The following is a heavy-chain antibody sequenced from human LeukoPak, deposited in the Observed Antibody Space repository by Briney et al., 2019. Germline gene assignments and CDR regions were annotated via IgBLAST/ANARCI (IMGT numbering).Heavy chain of an antibody. CDR1: GGSISSGGYY. V-gene: IGHV4-61*08. CDR3: ARYELGVYGDC. D-gene: IGHD7-27*01. J-gene: IGHJ4*02. Sequence: SETLSLTCTVSGGSISSGGYYWSWIRQPPGKGLEWIGYIYYSGSTNYNPSLKSRVTISVDTSKNQFSLKLSSVTAADTAVYYCARYELGVYGDCWGQGTLVTVSS. CDR2: IYYSGST.